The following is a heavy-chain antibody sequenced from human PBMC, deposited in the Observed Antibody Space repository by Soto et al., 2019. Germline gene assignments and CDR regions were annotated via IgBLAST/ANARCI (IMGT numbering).Heavy chain of an antibody. J-gene: IGHJ4*02. CDR2: ISGSGGST. D-gene: IGHD3-10*01. CDR3: AKDTLIWFGKSRTDY. Sequence: QSGGSLRLSCAASGFTFSSYAMSWVRQAAGKGLEWVSAISGSGGSTYYADSVKGRFTISRDNSKNTLYLQMNSLRAEDTAVYYCAKDTLIWFGKSRTDYWGQGTLVTVSS. CDR1: GFTFSSYA. V-gene: IGHV3-23*01.